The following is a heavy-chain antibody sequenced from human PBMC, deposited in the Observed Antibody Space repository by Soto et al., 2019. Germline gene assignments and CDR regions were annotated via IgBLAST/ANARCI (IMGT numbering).Heavy chain of an antibody. CDR2: IYYSGST. CDR3: ARGGNYYDSSGYPRWLDP. D-gene: IGHD3-22*01. J-gene: IGHJ5*02. CDR1: GGSISSYY. V-gene: IGHV4-59*01. Sequence: PSETLSLTCTVSGGSISSYYWSWIRQPPGKGLEWIGYIYYSGSTNYNPSLKSRVTISVDTSKNQFSLKLSSVTAADTAVYYCARGGNYYDSSGYPRWLDPWGQGTLVTVSS.